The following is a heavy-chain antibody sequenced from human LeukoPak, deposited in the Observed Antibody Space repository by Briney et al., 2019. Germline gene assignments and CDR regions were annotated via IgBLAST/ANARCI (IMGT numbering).Heavy chain of an antibody. CDR2: ISPSGGAT. CDR1: GFIFGSFA. Sequence: GGSLRLSCAASGFIFGSFAMSWVRQGPEKGLEWAATISPSGGATYYADSVKGRFTISRDNSQTTLYLQMNSLSDEDTALYHCTRDKSASSPREWFDPWGQGIVVTVSS. V-gene: IGHV3-23*01. D-gene: IGHD6-6*01. CDR3: TRDKSASSPREWFDP. J-gene: IGHJ5*02.